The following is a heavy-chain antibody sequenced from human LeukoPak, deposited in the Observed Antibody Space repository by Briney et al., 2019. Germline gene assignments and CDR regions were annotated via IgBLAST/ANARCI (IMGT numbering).Heavy chain of an antibody. Sequence: SETLSLTCAVYGGSFSGYYWSWIRQPPGKGLEWIGEINHSGSTNYNPSLKSRVTISVDTSKNQFSLKLSSVTAADTAVYYCARSRANWVPYYYGMDVWGQGTTVTVSS. V-gene: IGHV4-34*01. CDR3: ARSRANWVPYYYGMDV. CDR1: GGSFSGYY. D-gene: IGHD7-27*01. CDR2: INHSGST. J-gene: IGHJ6*02.